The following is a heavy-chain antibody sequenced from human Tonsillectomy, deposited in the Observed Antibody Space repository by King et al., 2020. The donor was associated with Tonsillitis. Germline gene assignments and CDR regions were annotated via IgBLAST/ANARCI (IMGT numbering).Heavy chain of an antibody. CDR2: ISSSTSYT. Sequence: VQLVESGGGLVKPGGSLRLSCAASGFSFSDYYMSWIRQAPGKGLEWISYISSSTSYTNYADSVKGRLTISRDNAKNSLYLQMNSLRAEDTAVYYCARSGYCNGTICYTYGLNPWGQGTLVTVSS. V-gene: IGHV3-11*06. CDR1: GFSFSDYY. CDR3: ARSGYCNGTICYTYGLNP. D-gene: IGHD2-2*02. J-gene: IGHJ5*02.